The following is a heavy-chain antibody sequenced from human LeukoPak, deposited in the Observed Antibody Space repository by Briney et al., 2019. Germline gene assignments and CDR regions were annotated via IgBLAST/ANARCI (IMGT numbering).Heavy chain of an antibody. J-gene: IGHJ4*02. CDR2: TIPILGIA. V-gene: IGHV1-69*04. CDR3: ARGKIAVAASYYFDY. CDR1: GGTFSSYA. D-gene: IGHD6-19*01. Sequence: SVKVSCKASGGTFSSYAIIWVRQAPGQGLEWMGRTIPILGIANYAQKFQGRVTITADKSTSTAYMELSSLRSEDTAVYYCARGKIAVAASYYFDYWGQGTLVTVSS.